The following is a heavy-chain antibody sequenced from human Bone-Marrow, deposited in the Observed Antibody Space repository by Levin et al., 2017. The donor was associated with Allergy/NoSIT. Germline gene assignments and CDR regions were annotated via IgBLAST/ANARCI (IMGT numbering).Heavy chain of an antibody. CDR2: FDPEDGET. Sequence: ASVKVSCKVSGYTLTELSMHWVRQAPGKGLEWMGGFDPEDGETLYAQKFQGRVTMTEDTSTDTAYMELSGLSSEDTAVYSCATVSGSGYYFFDYWGQGTLVTVSS. CDR1: GYTLTELS. CDR3: ATVSGSGYYFFDY. V-gene: IGHV1-24*01. D-gene: IGHD5-12*01. J-gene: IGHJ4*02.